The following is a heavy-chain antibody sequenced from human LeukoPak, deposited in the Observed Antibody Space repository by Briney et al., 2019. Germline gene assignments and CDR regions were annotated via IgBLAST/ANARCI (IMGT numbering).Heavy chain of an antibody. CDR2: ISAYNGNR. CDR1: GYTFTSSG. J-gene: IGHJ5*02. D-gene: IGHD6-13*01. V-gene: IGHV1-18*01. CDR3: ARAQMAAAGPPIWFDP. Sequence: GASVTVSFKASGYTFTSSGISWVRQAPGQGLEWMGWISAYNGNRNYAQKLQGRVTMTTDTSTSTAYMELRSLRSDDTAVYYCARAQMAAAGPPIWFDPWGQGTLVTVSS.